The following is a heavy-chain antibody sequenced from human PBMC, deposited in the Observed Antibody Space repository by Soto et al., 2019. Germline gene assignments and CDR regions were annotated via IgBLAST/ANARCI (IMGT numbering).Heavy chain of an antibody. J-gene: IGHJ6*02. D-gene: IGHD3-10*01. CDR1: GFYVSVNL. V-gene: IGHV3-66*01. CDR3: VRENYYYGMDV. CDR2: INGGGST. Sequence: GGSLILSCASSGFYVSVNLMNWVRQAPGKGLEWVSVINGGGSTDYADSVKGRFTISRDISRNALYLQLNSLRSEDTAVYYCVRENYYYGMDVWGQGTTVTVSS.